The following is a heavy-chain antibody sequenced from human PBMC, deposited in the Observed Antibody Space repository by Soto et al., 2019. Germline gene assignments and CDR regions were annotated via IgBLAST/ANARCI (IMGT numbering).Heavy chain of an antibody. J-gene: IGHJ4*02. Sequence: QVQLVESGGGVVQPGRSLRLSCAASGFTFSSHAMHWVRQAPGKGLEWVALISFDGSNQYYADSVKGRFTISRDNSENTIYLQMNSLRAEDTAVYYCARDDHFDFWSGYSAYWGQGILVTVSS. CDR2: ISFDGSNQ. CDR1: GFTFSSHA. V-gene: IGHV3-30-3*01. CDR3: ARDDHFDFWSGYSAY. D-gene: IGHD3-3*01.